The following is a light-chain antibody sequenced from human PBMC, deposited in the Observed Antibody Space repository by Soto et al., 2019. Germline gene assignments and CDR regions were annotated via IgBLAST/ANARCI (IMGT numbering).Light chain of an antibody. V-gene: IGKV3-20*01. CDR2: GAS. CDR3: QQYGSSPRT. CDR1: QSVSSSS. Sequence: EIVLTQSPGTLSLSPGETATLSCRASQSVSSSSLAWYQQRPGQAPRLLIYGASNRATGIPDRLSGSGSGTDFTLTISRLEPEDCAVYYCQQYGSSPRTFGHGTKVEIK. J-gene: IGKJ1*01.